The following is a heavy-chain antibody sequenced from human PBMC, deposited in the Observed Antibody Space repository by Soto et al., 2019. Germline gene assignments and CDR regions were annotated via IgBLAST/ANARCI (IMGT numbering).Heavy chain of an antibody. V-gene: IGHV4-61*01. J-gene: IGHJ6*02. CDR1: GGSVSSGSYY. Sequence: PSETLSLPCTVSGGSVSSGSYYWSWIRQPPGKGLEWIGYIYYSGSTNYNPSLKSRVTISVDTAKNQFSLKLSSVTAADTAVYYCARDDWRYYYGSGSYPYGMDVWGQGTTVTVSS. CDR2: IYYSGST. CDR3: ARDDWRYYYGSGSYPYGMDV. D-gene: IGHD3-10*01.